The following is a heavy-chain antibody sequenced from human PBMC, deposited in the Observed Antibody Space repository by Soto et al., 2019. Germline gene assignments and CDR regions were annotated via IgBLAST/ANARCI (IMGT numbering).Heavy chain of an antibody. D-gene: IGHD2-15*01. J-gene: IGHJ6*02. CDR2: INGDGSTT. V-gene: IGHV3-74*01. CDR3: AIYSGV. Sequence: EVQLVESGGDLVQPGGSLRLSCAASGLTFSSHWMHWVRQAPGKGLVWVSHINGDGSTTRYADSVKGRFTISRDNAKNTLYLQMNSLRAEDTAVYYCAIYSGVWGQGTTGTVSS. CDR1: GLTFSSHW.